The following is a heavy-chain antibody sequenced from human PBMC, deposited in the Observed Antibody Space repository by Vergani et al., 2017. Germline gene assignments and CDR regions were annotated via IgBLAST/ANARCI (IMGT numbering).Heavy chain of an antibody. V-gene: IGHV2-5*01. Sequence: QITLKESGPTLVKPTQTLTLTCTVSGVSVSSSGVGVAWIPQPPGKARECLAIIYWNDDKPYSPSLMSRLTFAKDTSRNQFVLTMTTMDPVDTATYYCADSDIFDDNYEYFDYWGPGTLVTVSS. CDR1: GVSVSSSGVG. J-gene: IGHJ4*02. CDR3: ADSDIFDDNYEYFDY. CDR2: IYWNDDK. D-gene: IGHD4-11*01.